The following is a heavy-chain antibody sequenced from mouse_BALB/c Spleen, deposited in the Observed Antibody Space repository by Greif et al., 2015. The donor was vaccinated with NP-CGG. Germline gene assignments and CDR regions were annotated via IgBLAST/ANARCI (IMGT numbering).Heavy chain of an antibody. CDR2: IYPGGGYX. V-gene: IGHV1-63*02. J-gene: IGHJ3*01. CDR3: ARAPWYGNYVGFAY. Sequence: VQLQQSGAELVRPGTSVKMSCKAAGYSFTNYWIGWVKQRPGHGLEWIGDIYPGGGYXNYNEKFKGKATLTADTSSSTAYMQLSSLTSEDSAIYYCARAPWYGNYVGFAYWGQGTLVTVSA. CDR1: GYSFTNYW. D-gene: IGHD2-10*02.